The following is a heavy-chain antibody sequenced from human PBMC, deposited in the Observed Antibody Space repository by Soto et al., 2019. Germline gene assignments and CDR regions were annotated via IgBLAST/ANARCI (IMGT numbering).Heavy chain of an antibody. Sequence: QITLKESGPTLVKPTQTLTLTCTFSGFSLSSRGVAVAWIRQPPGKALECLALIYWDDDEHYSPSLKSRLTITKDTSKSQVVLTMTNMDPVDTATYFCAHTPSALTSGYYYMDAWGEGTTVTVSS. J-gene: IGHJ6*03. CDR2: IYWDDDE. V-gene: IGHV2-5*02. CDR3: AHTPSALTSGYYYMDA. CDR1: GFSLSSRGVA. D-gene: IGHD2-21*02.